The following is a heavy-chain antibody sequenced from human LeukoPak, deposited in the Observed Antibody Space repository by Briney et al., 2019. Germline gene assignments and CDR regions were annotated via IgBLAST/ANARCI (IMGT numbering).Heavy chain of an antibody. Sequence: SETLSLTCAVYGGSFSGYYWSWIRQPPGKGLEWIGEINHSGGTNYNPSLKSRVTISVDTSKNQFSLKLSSVTAADTAVYYCARRGCSSTSCPVGGYYYYGMDVWGKGTTVTVSS. CDR3: ARRGCSSTSCPVGGYYYYGMDV. D-gene: IGHD2-2*01. V-gene: IGHV4-34*01. J-gene: IGHJ6*04. CDR2: INHSGGT. CDR1: GGSFSGYY.